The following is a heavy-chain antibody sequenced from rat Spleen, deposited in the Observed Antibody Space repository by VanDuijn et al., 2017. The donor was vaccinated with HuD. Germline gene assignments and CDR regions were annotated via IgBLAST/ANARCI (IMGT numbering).Heavy chain of an antibody. CDR1: GFTFSSYV. J-gene: IGHJ3*01. Sequence: EVQLVESGGGLVQPGRSLKLSCAASGFTFSSYVMAWVRQDPTQGLEWVASISSGGGYTYYRDSVRGRFTISRDNAKNILFLQMDSLRSEDTATYYCARLGIASIGNWFGYWGQGTLVTVSS. V-gene: IGHV5S13*01. CDR3: ARLGIASIGNWFGY. D-gene: IGHD1-2*01. CDR2: ISSGGGYT.